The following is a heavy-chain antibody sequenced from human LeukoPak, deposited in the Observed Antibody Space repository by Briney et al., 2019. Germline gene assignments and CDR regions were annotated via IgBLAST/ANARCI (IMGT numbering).Heavy chain of an antibody. D-gene: IGHD6-19*01. J-gene: IGHJ4*02. CDR2: ITGSGSST. CDR3: AKSVAVAGFYYFDY. V-gene: IGHV3-23*01. Sequence: GGSLRLSCAASAFTFSSYAMTWVRQAPGKGLDWVSAITGSGSSTYYADSVKGRFTISRDNSKNTLYLQMNSLRAEDTAVYYCAKSVAVAGFYYFDYWGQGILVTVSS. CDR1: AFTFSSYA.